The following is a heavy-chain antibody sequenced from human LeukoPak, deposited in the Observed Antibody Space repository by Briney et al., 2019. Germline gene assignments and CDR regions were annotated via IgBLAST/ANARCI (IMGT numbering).Heavy chain of an antibody. J-gene: IGHJ4*02. Sequence: SETLSLTCSVSGGSISSTSYYWGWIRQPPGKGLEWIGSIYYSGNTYYNPSLKSRVTISVDTSKNQFSLKLSSVTAADTAVFYCASASGGSGTYYRIDYWGQGTLVTVSS. CDR2: IYYSGNT. CDR1: GGSISSTSYY. D-gene: IGHD3-10*01. CDR3: ASASGGSGTYYRIDY. V-gene: IGHV4-39*01.